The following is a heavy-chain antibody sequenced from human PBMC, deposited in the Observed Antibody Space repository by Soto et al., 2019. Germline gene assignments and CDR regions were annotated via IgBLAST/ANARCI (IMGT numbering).Heavy chain of an antibody. V-gene: IGHV3-23*01. D-gene: IGHD2-15*01. Sequence: PGGSLRLSCAASGFTFSSYAMSWVRQAPGKGLEWVSAISGSGGSTYYADSVKGRFTISRDNSKNTLYLQMNSLRAEDTAVYYCAKASSGVRQLGGSSHFDYWGQGTLVTAPQ. CDR3: AKASSGVRQLGGSSHFDY. CDR1: GFTFSSYA. J-gene: IGHJ4*02. CDR2: ISGSGGST.